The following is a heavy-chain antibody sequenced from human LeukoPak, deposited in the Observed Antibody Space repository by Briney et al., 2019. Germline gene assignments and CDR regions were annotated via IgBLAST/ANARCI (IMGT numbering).Heavy chain of an antibody. CDR2: ISYDGSNK. D-gene: IGHD5-24*01. J-gene: IGHJ3*02. CDR3: AKDWATIRGAFDI. CDR1: GFTFSNAW. V-gene: IGHV3-30*18. Sequence: GGSLRLSCAASGFTFSNAWMSWVRQAPGKGLEWVAVISYDGSNKYYADSVKGRFTISRDNSKNTLYLQMNSLRAEDTAVYYCAKDWATIRGAFDIWGQGTMVTVSS.